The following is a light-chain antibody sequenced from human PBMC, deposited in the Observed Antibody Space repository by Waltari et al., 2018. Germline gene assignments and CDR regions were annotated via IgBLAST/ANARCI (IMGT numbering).Light chain of an antibody. CDR3: QQYFDIPPT. CDR2: LTA. Sequence: DIVMTHSPDSLTESLAERASINSKSSQNVLYRSNNKNYLAWYQQQPRQSPKLLIYLTATRASVVPGRFTGGGSETDCSLTIDNLQAEDVAVYYCQQYFDIPPTFGQGTRVEIK. J-gene: IGKJ1*01. V-gene: IGKV4-1*01. CDR1: QNVLYRSNNKNY.